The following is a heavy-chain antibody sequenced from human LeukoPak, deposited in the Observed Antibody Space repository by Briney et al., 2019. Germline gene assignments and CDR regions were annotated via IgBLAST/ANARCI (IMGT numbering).Heavy chain of an antibody. Sequence: SETLSLTCTVSGYSISSGYYWGWNRQPPGKGLEWIGIIYHSGSTYYNPSLKSRVTISVDTSKNQFSLKLSSVTAADTAVYYCARANYDFWGFDLWGRGTLVTVSS. CDR3: ARANYDFWGFDL. V-gene: IGHV4-38-2*02. CDR2: IYHSGST. CDR1: GYSISSGYY. D-gene: IGHD3-3*01. J-gene: IGHJ2*01.